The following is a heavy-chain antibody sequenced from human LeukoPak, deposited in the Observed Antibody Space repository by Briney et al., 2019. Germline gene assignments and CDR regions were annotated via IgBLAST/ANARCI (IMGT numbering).Heavy chain of an antibody. CDR1: GFSLSTSGVG. Sequence: SGPTLVKPTQTLTLTWTFSGFSLSTSGVGVGWTRQPPGKALEWLALIYWNDDKRYSPSLQSRLTITKDTSKNQVVLTMTNMDPVDTATYYCAHSPYCSGGSCYSDYWGQGTLVTVSS. V-gene: IGHV2-5*01. D-gene: IGHD2-15*01. CDR2: IYWNDDK. CDR3: AHSPYCSGGSCYSDY. J-gene: IGHJ4*02.